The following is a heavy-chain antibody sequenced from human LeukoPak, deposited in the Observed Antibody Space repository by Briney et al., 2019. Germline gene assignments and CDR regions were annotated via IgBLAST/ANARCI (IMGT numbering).Heavy chain of an antibody. CDR3: AKAESYDILTGLDY. CDR2: IGASGGST. V-gene: IGHV3-23*01. Sequence: QAGGSLRLSCATSGFTFSSYAMSWVRQAPGKGLEWVSGIGASGGSTYYADSVKGRFTISRDNSKNTLYLQMNSLRTEDTAVYYCAKAESYDILTGLDYWGQGTLVTVSS. J-gene: IGHJ4*02. CDR1: GFTFSSYA. D-gene: IGHD3-9*01.